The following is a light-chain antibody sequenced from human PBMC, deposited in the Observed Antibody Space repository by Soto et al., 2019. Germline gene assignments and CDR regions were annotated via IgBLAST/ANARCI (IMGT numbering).Light chain of an antibody. CDR2: EVS. CDR1: SSDVGGYNF. J-gene: IGLJ1*01. V-gene: IGLV2-8*01. CDR3: SSYAGSTIYV. Sequence: QSALAQPPSASGSPGQSVTISCTGTSSDVGGYNFVSWYQHHPGKAPKVIIYEVSKRPSGVPNRFSGSKSGNTASLTVSGLQAEDEADYYCSSYAGSTIYVFGTGTKLTVL.